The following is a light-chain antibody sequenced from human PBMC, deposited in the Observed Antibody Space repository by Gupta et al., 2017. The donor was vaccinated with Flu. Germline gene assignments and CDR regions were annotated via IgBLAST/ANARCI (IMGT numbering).Light chain of an antibody. CDR2: LAS. Sequence: ATLSLSPGERATLSCRASQSVAANYLAWYQQKPGQAPRLLIYLASSRATGIPDRFSGSGSGTDFSLTIRRLEPDDFAVYYCHQYGSAPQTFGQGTKVEIK. CDR1: QSVAANY. J-gene: IGKJ1*01. V-gene: IGKV3-20*01. CDR3: HQYGSAPQT.